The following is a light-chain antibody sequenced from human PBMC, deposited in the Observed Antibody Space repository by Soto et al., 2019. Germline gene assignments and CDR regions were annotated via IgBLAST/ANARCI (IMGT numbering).Light chain of an antibody. V-gene: IGLV3-21*04. CDR1: NIGSKS. Sequence: SYELTQPPSVSVAPGKTARTTCGGNNIGSKSVHWYQQKAGQAPVLVIYYDSDRPSGIPERFSGSNSGNTATLTISRVEAGDEADYYCQVWDSSSDHYVFGTGTKLTVL. CDR2: YDS. J-gene: IGLJ1*01. CDR3: QVWDSSSDHYV.